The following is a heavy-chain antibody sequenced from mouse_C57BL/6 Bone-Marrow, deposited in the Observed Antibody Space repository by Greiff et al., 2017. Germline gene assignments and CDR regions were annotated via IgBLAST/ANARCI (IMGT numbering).Heavy chain of an antibody. V-gene: IGHV1-9*01. J-gene: IGHJ3*01. CDR2: ILPGSGST. CDR1: GYTFTGYW. Sequence: VQLQQSGAELMKPGASVKLSCKATGYTFTGYWIEWVKQRPGHGLEWIGEILPGSGSTNYNEKFKGKATFTADRSSSTAYMQLSSLTSEDSAVYYCARGQYSNYVFAYWGQGTLVTVSA. CDR3: ARGQYSNYVFAY. D-gene: IGHD2-5*01.